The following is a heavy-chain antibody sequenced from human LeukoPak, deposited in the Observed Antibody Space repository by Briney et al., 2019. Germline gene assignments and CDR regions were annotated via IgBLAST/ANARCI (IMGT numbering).Heavy chain of an antibody. V-gene: IGHV1-2*02. Sequence: ASVKVSCKASGYTFTGYYMHWVRQAPGQGLEWMGWINPNSGGTNYAQKFQGRVTMTRDTSISTAYMELSRLRSDDTAVYYCARDYPDGGGGRYDWLPVFWGQGTLVTVSS. D-gene: IGHD3-9*01. CDR1: GYTFTGYY. CDR2: INPNSGGT. CDR3: ARDYPDGGGGRYDWLPVF. J-gene: IGHJ4*02.